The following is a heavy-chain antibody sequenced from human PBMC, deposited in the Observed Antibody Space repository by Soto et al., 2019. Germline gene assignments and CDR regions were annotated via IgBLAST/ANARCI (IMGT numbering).Heavy chain of an antibody. CDR3: ASDRGRDTAMVTYFDY. V-gene: IGHV4-4*02. J-gene: IGHJ4*02. Sequence: QVQLQESGPGLVKPSGTLSLTCAVSGGSIRSSNWWSWVRQPPGKGLEWIGEIYHSGSTNYNPYLKSRVTISVAKAKNQFSLNMSSVAAADTAVYYCASDRGRDTAMVTYFDYGGQGTLVTVSS. D-gene: IGHD5-18*01. CDR1: GGSIRSSNW. CDR2: IYHSGST.